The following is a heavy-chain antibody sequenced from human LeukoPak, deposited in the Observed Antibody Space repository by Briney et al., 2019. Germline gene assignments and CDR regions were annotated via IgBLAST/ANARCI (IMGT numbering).Heavy chain of an antibody. Sequence: ASVKVSCKASGYTFTGYYLHWVRQAPGQGLEWMGWINPNSGGTNNAQNFQGRVTMTRDTSISTAYMELSRLRSDDTAVYYCARVGSSGYYDFDYWGQGTLVTVSS. D-gene: IGHD3-22*01. CDR3: ARVGSSGYYDFDY. J-gene: IGHJ4*02. V-gene: IGHV1-2*02. CDR2: INPNSGGT. CDR1: GYTFTGYY.